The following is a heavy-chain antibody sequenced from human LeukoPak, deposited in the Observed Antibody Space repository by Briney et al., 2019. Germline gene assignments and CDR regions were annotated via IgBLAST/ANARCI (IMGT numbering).Heavy chain of an antibody. J-gene: IGHJ4*02. CDR3: AKDSQAPYYDFWSGYYSGTVGGIFDY. CDR1: GFTFSSYA. V-gene: IGHV3-23*01. Sequence: GGSLRLSCAVSGFTFSSYAMSWVRQAPGKGLEWVSAISGSGGSTYYADSVKGRFTISRDNSKNTLYLQMNSLRAEDTAVYYCAKDSQAPYYDFWSGYYSGTVGGIFDYWGQGTLVTVSS. D-gene: IGHD3-3*01. CDR2: ISGSGGST.